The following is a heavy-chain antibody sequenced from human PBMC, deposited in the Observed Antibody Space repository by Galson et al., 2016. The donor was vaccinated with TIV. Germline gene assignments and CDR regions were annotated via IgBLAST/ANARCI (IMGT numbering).Heavy chain of an antibody. V-gene: IGHV3-23*01. CDR2: SSGSGDTI. D-gene: IGHD2-2*02. CDR1: GFTFNTNT. Sequence: SLRLSCAASGFTFNTNTMSWIRQAPGKGLEWVSTSSGSGDTIYYADSVKGRFTISRDNSKGTLYLQMSSLRVDDTAIYYCVKTQVDIVVAPAATPGYYFDYWGQGTLVTVSS. J-gene: IGHJ4*02. CDR3: VKTQVDIVVAPAATPGYYFDY.